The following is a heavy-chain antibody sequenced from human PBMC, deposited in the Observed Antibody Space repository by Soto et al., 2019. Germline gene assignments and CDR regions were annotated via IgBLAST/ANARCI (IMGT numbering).Heavy chain of an antibody. V-gene: IGHV3-9*01. D-gene: IGHD6-6*01. CDR1: GFTFDDYA. Sequence: EVQLVESGGGLVQPGRSLRLSCAASGFTFDDYAMHWVRQAPGKGLEWVSGISWNSGSIGYADSVKGRFAISRDNAKNSLYLQMNRLRAEDTALYYCAKDSESRDVAARVVGYFDLWGRGTLVTVSS. CDR2: ISWNSGSI. J-gene: IGHJ2*01. CDR3: AKDSESRDVAARVVGYFDL.